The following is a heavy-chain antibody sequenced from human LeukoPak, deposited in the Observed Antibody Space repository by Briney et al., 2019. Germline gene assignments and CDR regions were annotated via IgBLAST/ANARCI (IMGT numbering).Heavy chain of an antibody. V-gene: IGHV3-23*01. J-gene: IGHJ4*02. Sequence: GGSLRLSCAASGFTFSSYAMSWVRQAPGKGLEWVSTISGGRANTYYADSVKGRFTISRDNAKNSLYLQMNSLRAEDTAVYYCARTLYGSGSYWGQGTLVTVSS. CDR1: GFTFSSYA. CDR3: ARTLYGSGSY. D-gene: IGHD3-10*01. CDR2: ISGGRANT.